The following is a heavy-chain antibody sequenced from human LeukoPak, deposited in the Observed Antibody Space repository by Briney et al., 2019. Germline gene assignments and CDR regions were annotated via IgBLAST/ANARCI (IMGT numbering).Heavy chain of an antibody. Sequence: SETLSLTCTVSGGSISSYYWSWIRQPPGKGLEWLGYIYYSGSTNYNPSLKSRVTISVDTSKNQFSLKLSSVTAADTAVYYCARVGVGFRYYYYYGMDVWGQGTTVTVSS. CDR3: ARVGVGFRYYYYYGMDV. J-gene: IGHJ6*02. CDR2: IYYSGST. D-gene: IGHD3-10*01. CDR1: GGSISSYY. V-gene: IGHV4-59*01.